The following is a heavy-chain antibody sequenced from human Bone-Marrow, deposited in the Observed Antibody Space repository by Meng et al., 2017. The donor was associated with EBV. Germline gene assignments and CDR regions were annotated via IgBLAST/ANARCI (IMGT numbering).Heavy chain of an antibody. V-gene: IGHV1-8*01. CDR1: GYTFSSHD. J-gene: IGHJ4*02. Sequence: QVQLVQSWAEVKKPGASVKVSCRTSGYTFSSHDVNWVRQAPGQGPEWMGWINPNSGNTGFAQKIQGRVSMTWDTYTSTAYMELRNLRSEDTAVYYCARMGYWGQGTLVTVSS. CDR3: ARMGY. CDR2: INPNSGNT.